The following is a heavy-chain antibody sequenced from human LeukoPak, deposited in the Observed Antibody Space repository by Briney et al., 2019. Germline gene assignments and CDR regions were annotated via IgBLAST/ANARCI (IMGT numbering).Heavy chain of an antibody. J-gene: IGHJ4*02. D-gene: IGHD4-17*01. CDR1: GFTFSTCG. Sequence: GGSLRLSCGASGFTFSTCGMQWVRQAPGKGLEWVAVIWSNGINKYYADSVKGRFTISRDNSKNTLSLQMDSLRAEDTAVYYCARTSGDPFNYWGQGTLVTVSS. CDR3: ARTSGDPFNY. CDR2: IWSNGINK. V-gene: IGHV3-33*01.